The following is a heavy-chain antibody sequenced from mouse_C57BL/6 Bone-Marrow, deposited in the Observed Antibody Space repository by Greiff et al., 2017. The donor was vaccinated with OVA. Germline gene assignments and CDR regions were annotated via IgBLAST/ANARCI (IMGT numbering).Heavy chain of an antibody. D-gene: IGHD2-1*01. Sequence: QVHVKQSGPGLVQPSQSLSITCTVSGFSLTSYGVHWVRQSPGKGLEWLGVIWSGGSTDYNAAFISRLSISKDNSKSQVFFKMNSLQADDTAIYYCARKGGGNEGYAMDYWGQGTSVTVSS. J-gene: IGHJ4*01. CDR1: GFSLTSYG. CDR2: IWSGGST. CDR3: ARKGGGNEGYAMDY. V-gene: IGHV2-2*01.